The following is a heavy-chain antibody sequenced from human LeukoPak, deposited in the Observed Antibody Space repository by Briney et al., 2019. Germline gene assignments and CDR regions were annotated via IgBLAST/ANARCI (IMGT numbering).Heavy chain of an antibody. Sequence: GGSLRLPCAASGFTFSSYWMSWVRQAPGKGLEWVANIKQDGSEKYYVDSVKGRFTISRDNAKNSLYLQMNSLRAEDTAVYYCARLTTVTTHNWFDPWGQGTLVTVSS. D-gene: IGHD4-17*01. J-gene: IGHJ5*02. CDR3: ARLTTVTTHNWFDP. CDR2: IKQDGSEK. CDR1: GFTFSSYW. V-gene: IGHV3-7*01.